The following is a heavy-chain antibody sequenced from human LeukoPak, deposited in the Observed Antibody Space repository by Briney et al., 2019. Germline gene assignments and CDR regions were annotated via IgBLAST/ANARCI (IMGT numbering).Heavy chain of an antibody. CDR2: TYYRSKWFN. J-gene: IGHJ3*02. V-gene: IGHV6-1*01. CDR3: ARDLLDSFDI. Sequence: SQTLSLTCAISGDIVSSNSAAWNWIRQSPSRGLEWLGRTYYRSKWFNDYAVSVRSRITINPETSKNQFSLQLNSVTPEDTAVYYCARDLLDSFDIWGQGTMVTVSS. CDR1: GDIVSSNSAA.